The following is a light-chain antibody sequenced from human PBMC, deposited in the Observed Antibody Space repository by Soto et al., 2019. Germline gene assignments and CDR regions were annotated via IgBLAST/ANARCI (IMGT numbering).Light chain of an antibody. CDR1: QSISSY. Sequence: VLTQSPDTLSLPPGERATLSCRASQSISSYLAWYQQKPGQAPRLLIYDTTNRATGIPARFSGSGSGTDFTLTISSLEPEDFAVYYCQERTGWPPWTFGQGTKVDI. J-gene: IGKJ1*01. CDR2: DTT. V-gene: IGKV3-11*01. CDR3: QERTGWPPWT.